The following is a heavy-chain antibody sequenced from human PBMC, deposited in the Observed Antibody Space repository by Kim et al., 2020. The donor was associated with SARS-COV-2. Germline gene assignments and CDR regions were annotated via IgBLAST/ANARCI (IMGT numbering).Heavy chain of an antibody. D-gene: IGHD6-25*01. CDR3: ARHYSSVWYFDY. Sequence: YSTSLHGHVTISVDKSISTAYLQWSNLKASDNAMYFCARHYSSVWYFDYWGQGTLVTVSS. V-gene: IGHV5-10-1*01. J-gene: IGHJ4*02.